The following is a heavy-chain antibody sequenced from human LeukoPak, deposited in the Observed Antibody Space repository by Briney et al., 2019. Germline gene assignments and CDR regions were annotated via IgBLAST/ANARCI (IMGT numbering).Heavy chain of an antibody. J-gene: IGHJ4*02. CDR1: GFTFSSSW. D-gene: IGHD5-18*01. CDR2: IKQDGSEK. Sequence: GGSLRLSCAASGFTFSSSWMSWVRQAPGKGLGWGANIKQDGSEKYYVDCVKGRFTISRDNAKNSLYLQMNSLRAEDPAVYYCARDCDVDTAIRHDYWGQGTLVTVSS. CDR3: ARDCDVDTAIRHDY. V-gene: IGHV3-7*03.